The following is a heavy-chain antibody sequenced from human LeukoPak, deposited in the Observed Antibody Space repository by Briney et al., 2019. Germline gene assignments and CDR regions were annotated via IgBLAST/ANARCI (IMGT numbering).Heavy chain of an antibody. V-gene: IGHV4-59*01. Sequence: SETLSLACTLSGGSISTYYWSWIRQPPGKGLEWVGYIYYSGITKYNPSVKSRVTISVDTSKNQFSLKVSSVTAADTAVYYCARGTNMMASLRFDPWGQGTLVTVSS. CDR1: GGSISTYY. CDR2: IYYSGIT. CDR3: ARGTNMMASLRFDP. D-gene: IGHD2-8*01. J-gene: IGHJ5*02.